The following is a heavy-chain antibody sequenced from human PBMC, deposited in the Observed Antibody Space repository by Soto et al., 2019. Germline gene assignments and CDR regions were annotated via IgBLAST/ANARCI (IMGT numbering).Heavy chain of an antibody. J-gene: IGHJ4*02. D-gene: IGHD1-26*01. CDR3: AGSSDDGRDN. CDR2: ISSSSSFI. V-gene: IGHV3-21*01. CDR1: GFSLSDYS. Sequence: EVQLVESGGGLVKPRGSLRLSCAASGFSLSDYSMNWIRQAPGKGLEWVVSISSSSSFIHYAESMKGRFTISRDNAKNSLYLQMNSLSAEDTAVYYCAGSSDDGRDNWGQGTLVTVSS.